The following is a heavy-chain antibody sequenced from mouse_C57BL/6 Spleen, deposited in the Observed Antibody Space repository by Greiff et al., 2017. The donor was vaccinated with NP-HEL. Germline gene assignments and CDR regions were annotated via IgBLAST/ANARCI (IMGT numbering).Heavy chain of an antibody. CDR2: INPNNGGT. D-gene: IGHD1-2*01. CDR1: GYTFTDYY. J-gene: IGHJ4*01. Sequence: EVQLQQSGPELVKPGASVKISCKASGYTFTDYYMNWVKQSHGKSLEWIGDINPNNGGTSYNQKFKGKATLTVDKSSSTAYMELRSLTSEDSAVYYCARDGYDYVAMDYWGQGTSVTVSS. V-gene: IGHV1-26*01. CDR3: ARDGYDYVAMDY.